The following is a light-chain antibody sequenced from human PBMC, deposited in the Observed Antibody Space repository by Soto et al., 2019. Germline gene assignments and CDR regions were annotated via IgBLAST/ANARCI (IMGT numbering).Light chain of an antibody. V-gene: IGLV2-23*01. J-gene: IGLJ2*01. CDR1: GSYVGTYNL. CDR2: EGS. CDR3: CSSAGTSIV. Sequence: QSVLTQPASVSGSPGRSITISCTGTGSYVGTYNLVSWYQQHPGKAPKLMIYEGSKRPSWVSDRFSGSKSDNTASLTISGLQAEDEADYYCCSSAGTSIVFGGGTKLTVL.